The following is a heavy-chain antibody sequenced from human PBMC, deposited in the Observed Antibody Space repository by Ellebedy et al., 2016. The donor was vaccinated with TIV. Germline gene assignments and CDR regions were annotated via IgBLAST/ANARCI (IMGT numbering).Heavy chain of an antibody. CDR3: AGGISVAGTSLGF. V-gene: IGHV3-53*01. D-gene: IGHD6-19*01. J-gene: IGHJ4*02. CDR1: GFTVSSNY. Sequence: GGSLRLSCAVSGFTVSSNYMSWVRQAPGRGLEWVSTIYSSGGTYYAGSVKGRFTISRDNSKNTLYLQMNSLRAEDTAVYYCAGGISVAGTSLGFWGQGTLVTVSS. CDR2: IYSSGGT.